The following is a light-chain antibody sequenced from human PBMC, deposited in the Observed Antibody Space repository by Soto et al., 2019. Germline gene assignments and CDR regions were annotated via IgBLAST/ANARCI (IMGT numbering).Light chain of an antibody. CDR2: GAS. V-gene: IGKV3-20*01. Sequence: EIVLTQSPGTLSLSPGEGATLSCRAGQKVSSRYLAWYQQKPGQAPRLIIYGASNRATGIPDRFSGSGSGADFTPTISRLEPEDFAVYYCQHYGSSTLLTFGPGTKVEIK. CDR3: QHYGSSTLLT. J-gene: IGKJ3*01. CDR1: QKVSSRY.